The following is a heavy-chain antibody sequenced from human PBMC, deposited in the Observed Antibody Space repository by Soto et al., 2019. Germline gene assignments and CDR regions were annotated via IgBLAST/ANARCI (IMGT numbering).Heavy chain of an antibody. D-gene: IGHD5-12*01. V-gene: IGHV3-23*01. J-gene: IGHJ4*02. CDR2: ISDSATNT. CDR1: GFTFSSYA. CDR3: AKGGPRDGYKDFDY. Sequence: LRLSCAASGFTFSSYAMSWVRQAPGRGLEWVSSISDSATNTYFADSVKGRFTMSRDNSKDTLYLQMNSLRPEDTAVYYCAKGGPRDGYKDFDYWGQGTPVTVSS.